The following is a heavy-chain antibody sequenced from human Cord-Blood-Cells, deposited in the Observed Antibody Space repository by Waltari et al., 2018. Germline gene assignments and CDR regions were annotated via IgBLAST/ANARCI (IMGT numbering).Heavy chain of an antibody. CDR3: ARVGTYCSSTSCYYWFDP. CDR1: GYTFTSYD. CDR2: MNPNSGNT. D-gene: IGHD2-2*01. Sequence: QVQLVQSGAEVKKPGASVKVSCKASGYTFTSYDINWVRQATGQGREWMGWMNPNSGNTGYAQKFQGRVTMTMNTSISTAYMELSSLRSEDTAVYYCARVGTYCSSTSCYYWFDPWGQGTLVTVSS. J-gene: IGHJ5*02. V-gene: IGHV1-8*01.